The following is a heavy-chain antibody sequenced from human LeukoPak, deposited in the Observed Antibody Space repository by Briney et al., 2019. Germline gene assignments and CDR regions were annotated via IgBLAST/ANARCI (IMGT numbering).Heavy chain of an antibody. J-gene: IGHJ4*02. D-gene: IGHD6-13*01. V-gene: IGHV4-59*08. CDR3: ARHVPAAGRGRHYFDY. Sequence: PSETLSLTCTVSGGSISSYYWSWIRQPPGKGLEWIGYIYYSGSTNYNPSLKSRVTISVDTSTNQFSLKLSSVTAADTAVYYCARHVPAAGRGRHYFDYWGQGTLVTVSS. CDR2: IYYSGST. CDR1: GGSISSYY.